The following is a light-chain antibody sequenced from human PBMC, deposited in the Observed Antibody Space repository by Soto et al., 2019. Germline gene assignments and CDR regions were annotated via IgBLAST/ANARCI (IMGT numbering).Light chain of an antibody. J-gene: IGKJ5*01. V-gene: IGKV3-11*01. Sequence: EIVLTQSPATLSLSPGERATFSCRASQSVNNFLSWYQQRPGQAPRLLIYDASNRATGIPARFSGSGSGTDYTLTISSLEPEDSAVYFCQQRSNWPPITFGQGTRLEIK. CDR3: QQRSNWPPIT. CDR2: DAS. CDR1: QSVNNF.